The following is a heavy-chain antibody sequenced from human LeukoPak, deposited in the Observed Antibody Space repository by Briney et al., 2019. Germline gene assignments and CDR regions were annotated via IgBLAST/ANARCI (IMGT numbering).Heavy chain of an antibody. CDR3: ARHLNYDSSGSVPFDY. D-gene: IGHD3-22*01. J-gene: IGHJ4*02. Sequence: GGSLRLSCAASGFTFSSYGVHWVRQAPGKGLEWVAVIWYDGSNKYYADSVKGRFTISRDNSKNTLYLQMNSLRAEDTAVYYCARHLNYDSSGSVPFDYWGQGTLVTVSS. CDR2: IWYDGSNK. V-gene: IGHV3-33*01. CDR1: GFTFSSYG.